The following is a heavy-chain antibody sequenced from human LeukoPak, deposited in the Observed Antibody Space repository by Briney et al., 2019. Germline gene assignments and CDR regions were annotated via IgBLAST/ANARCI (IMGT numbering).Heavy chain of an antibody. V-gene: IGHV4-38-2*02. CDR1: GYSISSGYY. D-gene: IGHD2-15*01. CDR2: IYHNGST. Sequence: SETLSLTCTVSGYSISSGYYWGWIRQPPGKGLEWIGSIYHNGSTYYNPSLKSRVTISVDTSKNQFSLKLSSVTAADTAVYDCARGDCSGGSCYSVGYFDYWGQGTLVTVSS. J-gene: IGHJ4*02. CDR3: ARGDCSGGSCYSVGYFDY.